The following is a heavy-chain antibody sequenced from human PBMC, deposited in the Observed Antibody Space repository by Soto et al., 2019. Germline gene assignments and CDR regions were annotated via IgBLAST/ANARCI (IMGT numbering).Heavy chain of an antibody. D-gene: IGHD3-10*01. CDR1: GFSFSDSY. CDR3: TSDSHAVDLGY. V-gene: IGHV3-11*01. CDR2: ISRGGSVI. J-gene: IGHJ4*02. Sequence: GGSLRLSCAASGFSFSDSYMSWIRQAPGKGLEWVSYISRGGSVIYYADSAKGRFTISRDDAKNSLYLQMNSLRAEDTAIYYCTSDSHAVDLGYWGQGTLVTVSS.